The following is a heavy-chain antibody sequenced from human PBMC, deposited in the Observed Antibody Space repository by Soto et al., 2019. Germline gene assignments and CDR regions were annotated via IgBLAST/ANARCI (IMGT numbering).Heavy chain of an antibody. CDR1: GFSFSTGAVG. V-gene: IGHV2-5*02. CDR2: IYWDDAK. J-gene: IGHJ4*02. Sequence: QITVTESGPTLVKPTQPLTLTFTFTGFSFSTGAVGVGWIRQPPGKALELLALIYWDDAKRYSPSLKNKITTTKDAFRNPLVPTMAALDPADTVASYLALGYWAASGTRYDFEHRCQGTLVSVSS. D-gene: IGHD6-13*01. CDR3: ALGYWAASGTRYDFEH.